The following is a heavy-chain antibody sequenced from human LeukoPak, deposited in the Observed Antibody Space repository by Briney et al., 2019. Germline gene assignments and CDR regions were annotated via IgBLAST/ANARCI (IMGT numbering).Heavy chain of an antibody. V-gene: IGHV3-74*01. CDR2: IKTDGSST. CDR3: GRDPFGSGSF. D-gene: IGHD3-10*01. CDR1: GFTLSNYW. Sequence: GGSLRLSCAASGFTLSNYWMHWVRQAPGKGLVWVSRIKTDGSSTSYADAVKGRFTISRDNAKNTVYLQMNSLRAEDTAVYYCGRDPFGSGSFWGQGALVTVSS. J-gene: IGHJ4*02.